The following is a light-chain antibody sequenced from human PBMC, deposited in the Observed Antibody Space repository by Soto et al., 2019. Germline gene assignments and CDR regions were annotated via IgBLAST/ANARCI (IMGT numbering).Light chain of an antibody. CDR3: QPWDSSNPYV. CDR1: KLGDKY. Sequence: SYELTQPPSVSVSPGQTASITCSGDKLGDKYACWYQQKPGQSPVLVIYQDSKRPSGIPERFSGSNSGNKATLTISGTQVLDEPEYYSQPWDSSNPYVFGTGTKPT. CDR2: QDS. J-gene: IGLJ1*01. V-gene: IGLV3-1*01.